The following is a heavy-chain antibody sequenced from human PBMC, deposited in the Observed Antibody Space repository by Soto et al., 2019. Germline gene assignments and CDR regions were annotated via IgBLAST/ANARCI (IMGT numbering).Heavy chain of an antibody. V-gene: IGHV3-23*01. CDR3: AKRGSGSQFDY. D-gene: IGHD1-26*01. CDR1: GFTFSSYA. Sequence: VQLLESGGGLVQPGGSLRLSCAASGFTFSSYAMSWVREAPGKGLEWVSVISGSGDSTYYADSVKGRFTISRDNSKNTLYLQMNSLRAEDTAVYYCAKRGSGSQFDYWGQGTLVTVSS. J-gene: IGHJ4*02. CDR2: ISGSGDST.